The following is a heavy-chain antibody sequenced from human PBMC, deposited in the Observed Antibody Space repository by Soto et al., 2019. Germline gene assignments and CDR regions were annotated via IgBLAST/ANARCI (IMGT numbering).Heavy chain of an antibody. CDR2: ISYDGSNK. J-gene: IGHJ4*02. CDR3: ASQGIAVAGYFDY. Sequence: GGSLRLSCAASGFTFSSYAMHWVRQAPGKGLEWVAVISYDGSNKYYADSVKGRFTISRDNSKNTLYLQMNSLRAEDTAWYYCASQGIAVAGYFDYWGQGTLVTVSS. D-gene: IGHD6-19*01. V-gene: IGHV3-30-3*01. CDR1: GFTFSSYA.